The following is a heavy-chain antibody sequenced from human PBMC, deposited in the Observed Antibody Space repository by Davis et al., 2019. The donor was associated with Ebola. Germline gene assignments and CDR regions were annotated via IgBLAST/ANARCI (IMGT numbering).Heavy chain of an antibody. D-gene: IGHD3-22*01. J-gene: IGHJ3*02. CDR3: AKDQHYYDSSGYYSDAFDI. CDR2: ISSNGGST. V-gene: IGHV3-64*04. Sequence: PGGSLRLSCSASGFTFSSYAMHWVRQAPGKGLEYVSAISSNGGSTYYADSVKGRFTISRDNSKNTLYLQMNSLRAEDTAVYYCAKDQHYYDSSGYYSDAFDIWGQGTMVTVSS. CDR1: GFTFSSYA.